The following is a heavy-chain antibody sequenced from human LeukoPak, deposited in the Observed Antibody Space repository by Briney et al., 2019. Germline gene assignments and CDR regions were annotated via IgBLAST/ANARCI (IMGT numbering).Heavy chain of an antibody. D-gene: IGHD5-12*01. Sequence: GGSLRLSCATSGFTFSAYEMNWVRQARGKGLEWISYISDSGVSIHYADTVRGRFSISRDNAKDALLLQMNALRAEDTAVYYCVRGRHSANNYGGDYWGQGTLVTVSS. CDR2: ISDSGVSI. J-gene: IGHJ4*02. CDR3: VRGRHSANNYGGDY. V-gene: IGHV3-48*03. CDR1: GFTFSAYE.